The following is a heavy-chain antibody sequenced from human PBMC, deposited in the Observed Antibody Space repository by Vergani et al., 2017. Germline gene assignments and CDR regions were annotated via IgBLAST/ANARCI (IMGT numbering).Heavy chain of an antibody. Sequence: QVQLVQSGAAVKKPGASVKVSCKASGYTFTSYYMHWVRPAPGQGLAWMGIINRSGGSTSYAQKFQGRVTITRDTSTRTVYMELSSLRSAETAVYYCTRGCYYDSIAYWAYWGQGTLVTVSS. CDR1: GYTFTSYY. J-gene: IGHJ4*02. D-gene: IGHD3-22*01. CDR2: INRSGGST. CDR3: TRGCYYDSIAYWAY. V-gene: IGHV1-46*03.